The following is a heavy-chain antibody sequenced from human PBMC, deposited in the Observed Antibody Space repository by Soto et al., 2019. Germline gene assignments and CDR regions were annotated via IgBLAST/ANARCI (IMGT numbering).Heavy chain of an antibody. V-gene: IGHV3-23*01. Sequence: EVQLLESGGGLVQPGGSLRLSCAASGFTFSSYAMSWVRQAPGKGLEWVSAISGSGGSTYYADSVKGRFTISRDNSKNTLYLQMNILRAEDTAVYYCANDAFLTMVRGVIFGFDYWGQGTLVTVSS. CDR1: GFTFSSYA. J-gene: IGHJ4*02. D-gene: IGHD3-10*01. CDR3: ANDAFLTMVRGVIFGFDY. CDR2: ISGSGGST.